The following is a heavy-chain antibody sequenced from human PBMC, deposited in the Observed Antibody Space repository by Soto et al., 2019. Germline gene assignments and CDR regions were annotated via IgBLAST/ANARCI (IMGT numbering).Heavy chain of an antibody. V-gene: IGHV3-33*01. Sequence: GGSLRLSCAASGFTFSSYGMHWVRQAPGKGLERVAVIWYDGSNKYYADSVRGRFTISRDNSKNTLYRQMNSLRAEDTAVYYCARDEGPRWSETTERFGYWGQGTLVTVCS. D-gene: IGHD1-1*01. CDR1: GFTFSSYG. CDR3: ARDEGPRWSETTERFGY. J-gene: IGHJ4*02. CDR2: IWYDGSNK.